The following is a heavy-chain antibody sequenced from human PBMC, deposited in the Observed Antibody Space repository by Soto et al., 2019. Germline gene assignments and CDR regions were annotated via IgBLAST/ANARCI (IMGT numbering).Heavy chain of an antibody. CDR3: ARDFIVGAPDYFDY. CDR1: GFTFSDYP. Sequence: GGSLRLSCAASGFTFSDYPMHWVRQAPCKGLEWVAVISYDGRVKYYVDSVKGRFTISRDDSKNTLYLQMNSLRVDDTAVYYCARDFIVGAPDYFDYWGQGTLVTVSS. CDR2: ISYDGRVK. D-gene: IGHD1-26*01. J-gene: IGHJ4*02. V-gene: IGHV3-30*04.